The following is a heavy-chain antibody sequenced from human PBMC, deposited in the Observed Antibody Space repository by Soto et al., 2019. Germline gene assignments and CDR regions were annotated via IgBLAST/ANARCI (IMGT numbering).Heavy chain of an antibody. V-gene: IGHV4-59*01. CDR1: GGSISSYY. Sequence: ASETLSLTCTVSGGSISSYYWSWIRQPPGKGLEWIGYIYYSGSTNYNPSLKSRVTISVDTSKNQFSLKLSSVTAADTAVYYCARGGDGPITMIVVAYDAFDIWGQGTMVTVSS. J-gene: IGHJ3*02. CDR2: IYYSGST. D-gene: IGHD3-22*01. CDR3: ARGGDGPITMIVVAYDAFDI.